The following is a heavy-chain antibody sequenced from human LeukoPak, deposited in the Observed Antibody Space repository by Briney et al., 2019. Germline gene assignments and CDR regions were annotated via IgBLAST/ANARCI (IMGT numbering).Heavy chain of an antibody. CDR3: ARDKKVITSKVWFDP. V-gene: IGHV1-18*01. J-gene: IGHJ5*02. CDR2: ISAYNGNT. CDR1: GYTFTSYG. D-gene: IGHD3-22*01. Sequence: ASVKVSCKASGYTFTSYGISWVRQAPGQGLEWMGWISAYNGNTNYAQKLQGRVTMTTDTSTSTAYMELRSLRSDDTAVYYCARDKKVITSKVWFDPWGQRTLVTVSS.